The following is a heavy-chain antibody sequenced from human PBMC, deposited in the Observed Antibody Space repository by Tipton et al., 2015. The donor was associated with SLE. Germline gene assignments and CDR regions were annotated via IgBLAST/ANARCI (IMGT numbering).Heavy chain of an antibody. J-gene: IGHJ5*02. Sequence: TLSLTCTLSGGSISSGSYFWTWSRQPAGKGLEWLGRIHTSGGTSYNPSLEGRVTISMDTSKNQFSLKLNSVTAADTAVYYCARDKNLNWFDPWGQGTLITVSS. CDR2: IHTSGGT. V-gene: IGHV4-61*02. CDR1: GGSISSGSYF. CDR3: ARDKNLNWFDP.